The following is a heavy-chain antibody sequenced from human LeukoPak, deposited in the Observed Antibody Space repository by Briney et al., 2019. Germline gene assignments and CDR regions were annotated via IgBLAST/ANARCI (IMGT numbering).Heavy chain of an antibody. CDR3: ARVRGRDWYAFDL. J-gene: IGHJ3*01. CDR2: IKNRDNNYAT. D-gene: IGHD5-24*01. Sequence: GGSLRLSCEVTGFRFSGYFMDWVRQAPGKGLEWVGRIKNRDNNYATEYAASVRGRLIISGDDSKNSVYLQMGSLKSDDTAVYHCARVRGRDWYAFDLWGQGTMVTVSS. V-gene: IGHV3-72*01. CDR1: GFRFSGYF.